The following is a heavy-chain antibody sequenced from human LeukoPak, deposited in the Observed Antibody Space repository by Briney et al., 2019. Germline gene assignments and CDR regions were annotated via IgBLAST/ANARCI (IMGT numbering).Heavy chain of an antibody. CDR2: SRPDGSNK. J-gene: IGHJ6*02. CDR1: GFTFSSYG. V-gene: IGHV3-33*01. CDR3: ARKCGNRNRQGIDA. Sequence: HPGGSLRLSCATSGFTFSSYGMRWVRQAPGKGLEWVSVSRPDGSNKYYADCVKGRFTISRDNSKNTLDLQMNSPRDPETPVYNSARKCGNRNRQGIDARGQGSTVTVPS. D-gene: IGHD1-14*01.